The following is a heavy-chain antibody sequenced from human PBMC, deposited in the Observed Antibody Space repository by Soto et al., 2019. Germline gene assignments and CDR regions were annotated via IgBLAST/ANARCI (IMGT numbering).Heavy chain of an antibody. CDR1: GYTFTSYG. D-gene: IGHD3-9*01. CDR3: ARDGDFDWLLSYWFDP. CDR2: ISAYNGNT. Sequence: GASVKVSCKASGYTFTSYGISWVRQAPGQGLEWMGWISAYNGNTNYAQKLQGRVTMTTDTSTSTAYMELRSLRSDDTAVCYCARDGDFDWLLSYWFDPWGQGTLVTVSS. V-gene: IGHV1-18*04. J-gene: IGHJ5*02.